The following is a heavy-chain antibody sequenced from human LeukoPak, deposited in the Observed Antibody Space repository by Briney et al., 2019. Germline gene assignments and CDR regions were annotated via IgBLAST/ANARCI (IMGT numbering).Heavy chain of an antibody. D-gene: IGHD5-24*01. CDR3: ARDNSVRDEAWWFNP. CDR2: ISSSSSYI. Sequence: GGSLRLSCAASGFTFSSYSMNWVRQAPGKGLEWVSSISSSSSYIYYADSVKGRFTISRDNARNSLYLQMNSLRSEDTAVYYCARDNSVRDEAWWFNPWGQGTLVTVSS. V-gene: IGHV3-21*04. J-gene: IGHJ5*02. CDR1: GFTFSSYS.